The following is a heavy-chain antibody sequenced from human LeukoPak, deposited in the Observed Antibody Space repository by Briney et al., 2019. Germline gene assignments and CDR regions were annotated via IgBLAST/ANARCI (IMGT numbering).Heavy chain of an antibody. Sequence: GGSLRLSCAASGFTFSSYSMNWVRQAPGKGLEWVSYISSSSSTIYYADSVKGRFTISRDNAKNSLYLQMNSLRAEDTAVYYCAKSSRVPYYYYYMDVWGKGTTVTISS. CDR1: GFTFSSYS. CDR2: ISSSSSTI. V-gene: IGHV3-48*04. D-gene: IGHD3-10*01. J-gene: IGHJ6*03. CDR3: AKSSRVPYYYYYMDV.